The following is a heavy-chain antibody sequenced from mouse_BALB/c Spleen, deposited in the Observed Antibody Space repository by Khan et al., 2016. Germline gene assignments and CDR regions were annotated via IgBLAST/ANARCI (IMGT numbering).Heavy chain of an antibody. CDR3: ASAVRATMDY. Sequence: EVQLQESGPSLVKPSQTLSLTCSVTDDSITSGYWNWIRKFPGNKLEYMGYISDSGSNYYNPSLKSRISITRDTSKNQYYLQLNSVTTEDTATYDCASAVRATMDYWGQGTSVTVSS. CDR1: DDSITSGY. CDR2: ISDSGSN. J-gene: IGHJ4*01. V-gene: IGHV3-8*02. D-gene: IGHD3-1*01.